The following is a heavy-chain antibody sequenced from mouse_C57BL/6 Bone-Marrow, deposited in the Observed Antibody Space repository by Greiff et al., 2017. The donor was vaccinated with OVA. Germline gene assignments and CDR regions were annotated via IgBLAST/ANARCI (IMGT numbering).Heavy chain of an antibody. J-gene: IGHJ2*01. CDR2: IHPNSGRT. V-gene: IGHV1-64*01. D-gene: IGHD1-1*01. Sequence: QVQLQQPGAELVKPGASVKLSCKASGYTFTSYWMHWVKQRPGQGLEWIGMIHPNSGRTNYNEKFKSKATLTVDKSSSTAYRQLSSLPSEDSAVYYCARPGITTVVAYYFDYWGQGTTLTVSS. CDR3: ARPGITTVVAYYFDY. CDR1: GYTFTSYW.